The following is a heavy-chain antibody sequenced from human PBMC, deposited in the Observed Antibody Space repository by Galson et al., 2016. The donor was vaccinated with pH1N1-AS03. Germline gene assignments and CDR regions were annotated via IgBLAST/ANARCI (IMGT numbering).Heavy chain of an antibody. Sequence: SVKVSCKASGYTFTNNGISWVRQAPGQGLEWMGWINTYNGHTNYAQKFQVRVTITRDTSASTAYMELSSLRSEDTDVYYCARDRGSGYDLFDYYYGMDFWGQGTTVTVSS. D-gene: IGHD5-12*01. J-gene: IGHJ6*02. V-gene: IGHV1-18*01. CDR1: GYTFTNNG. CDR2: INTYNGHT. CDR3: ARDRGSGYDLFDYYYGMDF.